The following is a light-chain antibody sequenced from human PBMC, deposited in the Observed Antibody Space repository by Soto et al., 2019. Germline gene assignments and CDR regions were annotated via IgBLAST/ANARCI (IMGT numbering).Light chain of an antibody. CDR3: SSYAGSNNFVV. CDR1: NSDVGGYNY. J-gene: IGLJ2*01. CDR2: EVS. V-gene: IGLV2-8*01. Sequence: QSVLTQPPSASGSPGQSVTISCTGTNSDVGGYNYVSWYQQHPGKAPKLMIYEVSKRPSGVPDRFSGSKSGNTASLTVSGLQADDEADYYCSSYAGSNNFVVFGGGTKLTVL.